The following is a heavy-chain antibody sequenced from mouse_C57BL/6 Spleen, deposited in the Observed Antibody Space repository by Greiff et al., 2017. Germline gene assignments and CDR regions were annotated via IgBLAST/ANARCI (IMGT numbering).Heavy chain of an antibody. V-gene: IGHV1-61*01. CDR3: ARKGDGSSYDWYFDV. CDR1: GYTFTSYW. Sequence: QVQLQQPGAELVRPGSSVKLSCKASGYTFTSYWMDWVKQRPGQGLEWIGNIYPSDSETHYNQKFKDKATLAVDKSSSTAYMQLSSLTSEDSAVYYCARKGDGSSYDWYFDVWGTGTTVTVSS. CDR2: IYPSDSET. D-gene: IGHD1-1*01. J-gene: IGHJ1*03.